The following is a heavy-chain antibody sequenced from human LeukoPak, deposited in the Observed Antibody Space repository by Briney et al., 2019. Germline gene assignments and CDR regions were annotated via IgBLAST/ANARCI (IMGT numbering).Heavy chain of an antibody. J-gene: IGHJ4*02. CDR3: ARSSIGISPHFDY. Sequence: GGSLRLSCAASGFTFSSYGMSWVRQAPGKGLEWVSAISGSGGSTYYADSVKGRFTISRDNSKNTLYLQMNSLRAEDTAVYYCARSSIGISPHFDYWGQRTLVTVSS. V-gene: IGHV3-23*01. CDR1: GFTFSSYG. CDR2: ISGSGGST. D-gene: IGHD6-6*01.